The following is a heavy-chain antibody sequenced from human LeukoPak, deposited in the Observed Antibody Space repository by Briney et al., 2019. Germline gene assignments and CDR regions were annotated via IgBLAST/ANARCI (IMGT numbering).Heavy chain of an antibody. CDR1: GYSFTSYW. Sequence: GESLQISCKASGYSFTSYWIGWVRQMPGKGREWMGVIYPGDSDTRYSPSFQGQVTISADKSISTAYLQWSSLKAADTAMYYCARQIVVVPAADWFDPWGQGTLVTVFS. J-gene: IGHJ5*02. CDR3: ARQIVVVPAADWFDP. CDR2: IYPGDSDT. V-gene: IGHV5-51*01. D-gene: IGHD2-2*01.